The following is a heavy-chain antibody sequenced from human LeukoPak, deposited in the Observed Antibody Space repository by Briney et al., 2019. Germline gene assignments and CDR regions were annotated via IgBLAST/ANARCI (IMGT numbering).Heavy chain of an antibody. CDR2: IDHSGST. Sequence: SETLSLTCAVYGGSFSGYYWSWIRQPPGKGLEWIGEIDHSGSTNYNPSLKSRVTISVDTSKNQFSLKLSSVTAADTAVYYCARDRNLYSSPLDYWGQGTLVTVSS. V-gene: IGHV4-34*01. D-gene: IGHD6-13*01. CDR1: GGSFSGYY. J-gene: IGHJ4*02. CDR3: ARDRNLYSSPLDY.